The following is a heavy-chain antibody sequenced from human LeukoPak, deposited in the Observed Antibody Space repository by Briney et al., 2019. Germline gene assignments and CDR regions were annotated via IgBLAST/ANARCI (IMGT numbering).Heavy chain of an antibody. J-gene: IGHJ5*02. CDR2: IYTSGNT. CDR3: ARDLAAAGTRWIDP. Sequence: SETLSLTCSVSGGSLSRYYWSWIRQPAGKGLEWIGRIYTSGNTNYNPSLKSRVTMSVDTSKNQFSLKLSSVTAADTAVYYCARDLAAAGTRWIDPWGQGTLVTVSS. CDR1: GGSLSRYY. V-gene: IGHV4-4*07. D-gene: IGHD6-13*01.